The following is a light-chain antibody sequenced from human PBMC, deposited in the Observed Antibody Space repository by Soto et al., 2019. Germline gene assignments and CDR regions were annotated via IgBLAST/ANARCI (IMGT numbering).Light chain of an antibody. CDR1: QSVSSY. CDR3: QQRSNWPRLT. V-gene: IGKV3-11*01. Sequence: EIVLTQSPATLSLSPGERATLSCRASQSVSSYLAWYQQKPGQAPRLLIYDASNRATGIPARFSGSGSGTDLSLAISILEPADFAVYYCQQRSNWPRLTFGGGTKVEIK. CDR2: DAS. J-gene: IGKJ4*01.